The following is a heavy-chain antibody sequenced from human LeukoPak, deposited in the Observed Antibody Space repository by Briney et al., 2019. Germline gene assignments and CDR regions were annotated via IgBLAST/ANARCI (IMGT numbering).Heavy chain of an antibody. CDR2: ISWDGGST. Sequence: GGSLRLSCAASAFTFDDYAMHWVRQAPGKGLEWVSLISWDGGSTYYADSVKGRFTISRDNSKNSLYLQMNSLRAEDTALYYCAKGLSSGYYYFDYWGQGTLVTVSS. D-gene: IGHD3-3*01. V-gene: IGHV3-43D*03. CDR3: AKGLSSGYYYFDY. CDR1: AFTFDDYA. J-gene: IGHJ4*02.